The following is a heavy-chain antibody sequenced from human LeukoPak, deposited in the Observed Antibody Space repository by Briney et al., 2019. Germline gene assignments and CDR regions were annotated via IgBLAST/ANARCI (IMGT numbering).Heavy chain of an antibody. CDR2: ISAYNGNT. CDR1: GYTFTSYG. V-gene: IGHV1-18*01. D-gene: IGHD1-1*01. J-gene: IGHJ3*02. CDR3: ARDEVGWNERVDAFDI. Sequence: ASVKVSCKASGYTFTSYGISWVRQAPGQGLEWMGWISAYNGNTNYAQKLQGRVTMTTDTSTSTAYMELRSLRSDDTAVYYCARDEVGWNERVDAFDIWGQGTMVTVSS.